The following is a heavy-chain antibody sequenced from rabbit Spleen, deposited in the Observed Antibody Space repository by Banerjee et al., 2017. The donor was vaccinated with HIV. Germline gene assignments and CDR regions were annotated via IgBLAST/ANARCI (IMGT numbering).Heavy chain of an antibody. V-gene: IGHV1S40*01. CDR3: ARDTGSSFSSYGMDL. J-gene: IGHJ6*01. CDR1: GFPFSEKAV. Sequence: QSLEESGGDLVKPGASLTLTCTASGFPFSEKAVMCWVRQAPGKGLTWIACINVVTGKAVYATWAEGRFTISKTSSTTVTLQMTSLTVADTATYFCARDTGSSFSSYGMDLWGQGTLVTVS. D-gene: IGHD8-1*01. CDR2: INVVTGKA.